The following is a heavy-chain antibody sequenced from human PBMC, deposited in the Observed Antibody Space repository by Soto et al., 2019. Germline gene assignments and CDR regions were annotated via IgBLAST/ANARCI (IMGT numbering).Heavy chain of an antibody. CDR3: ARDRYDSHDYYGMDV. CDR2: IYYSGST. V-gene: IGHV4-31*03. D-gene: IGHD3-3*01. J-gene: IGHJ6*02. Sequence: QVQLQESGPGLVKPSQTLSLTCTVSGGSISSGGYYWSWIRQHPGKGLEWIGYIYYSGSTYYNPSLKSRVTISVDTSKNQFSLKLSSVTAADTAVYYCARDRYDSHDYYGMDVWGQGTTVTVSS. CDR1: GGSISSGGYY.